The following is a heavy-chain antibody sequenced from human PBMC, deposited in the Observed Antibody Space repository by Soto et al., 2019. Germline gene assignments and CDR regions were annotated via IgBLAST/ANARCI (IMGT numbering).Heavy chain of an antibody. CDR1: GYTFTSYG. CDR2: ISAYSGDT. Sequence: QVQLVQSGAELKKPGASVKVSCKASGYTFTSYGINWVRQAPGQGLEWMGWISAYSGDTNYAQKVQGRVTMTTDTSTSTAYMDLRSLRSDDTAVYYCARGNIVSIRDAILDLGDLDYWGQGTLVTVSS. CDR3: ARGNIVSIRDAILDLGDLDY. D-gene: IGHD2-15*01. V-gene: IGHV1-18*01. J-gene: IGHJ4*02.